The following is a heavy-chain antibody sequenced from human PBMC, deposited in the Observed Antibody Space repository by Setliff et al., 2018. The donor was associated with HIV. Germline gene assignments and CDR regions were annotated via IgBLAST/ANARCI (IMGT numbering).Heavy chain of an antibody. Sequence: PSETLSLTCAVYGGALSGYYWGWIRQPPGKGLEWIGNIYHSGSTYYNPSLKSRVTISVDTSKNQFSLKLTSVTAADTAVYYCARFSTSSGGTFDYWGQGTLVTVSS. CDR3: ARFSTSSGGTFDY. CDR2: IYHSGST. D-gene: IGHD6-6*01. J-gene: IGHJ4*02. CDR1: GGALSGYY. V-gene: IGHV4-38-2*01.